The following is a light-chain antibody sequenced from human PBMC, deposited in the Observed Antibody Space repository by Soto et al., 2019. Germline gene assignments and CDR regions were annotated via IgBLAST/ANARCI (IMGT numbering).Light chain of an antibody. CDR1: QSVNSN. Sequence: EIVMTQSPGTLSVSPGERATLSCRASQSVNSNFAWYQQKPGQAPRLLISGASTRATGIPARFSGSGSGTEFTLTISSLQSEDFAIYFCQQYNNWPPTFGQGTKVDIK. J-gene: IGKJ1*01. CDR2: GAS. CDR3: QQYNNWPPT. V-gene: IGKV3-15*01.